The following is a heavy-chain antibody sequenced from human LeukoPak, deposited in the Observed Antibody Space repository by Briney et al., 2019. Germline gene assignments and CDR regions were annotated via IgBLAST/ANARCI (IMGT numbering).Heavy chain of an antibody. CDR1: GFTLSSYG. V-gene: IGHV3-23*01. D-gene: IGHD5-18*01. J-gene: IGHJ4*02. Sequence: GGSLRLSCAASGFTLSSYGISWVRQAPGKGLEWVSSVGGSGGSTYYADSVKGRFTSSRDNSKNTLYLQMNSLRVEDTAVYYCAKRERESYKYGYPDFWGQGTRVTVSS. CDR2: VGGSGGST. CDR3: AKRERESYKYGYPDF.